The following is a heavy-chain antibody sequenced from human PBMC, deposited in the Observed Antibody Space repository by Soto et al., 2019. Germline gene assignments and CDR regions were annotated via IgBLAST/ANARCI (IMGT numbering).Heavy chain of an antibody. CDR1: GFSLRTSGAG. Sequence: SGPTLVNPTQTLTLTCIFSGFSLRTSGAGVGWIRQPPGKALEWLGFIYWNDDKRYSPSLKSRLTITKDTSKNQVVLTMTNMDPVDTATYYCAKSGSSGWYGWFDPWGQGTLVTVSS. CDR2: IYWNDDK. CDR3: AKSGSSGWYGWFDP. J-gene: IGHJ5*02. D-gene: IGHD6-19*01. V-gene: IGHV2-5*01.